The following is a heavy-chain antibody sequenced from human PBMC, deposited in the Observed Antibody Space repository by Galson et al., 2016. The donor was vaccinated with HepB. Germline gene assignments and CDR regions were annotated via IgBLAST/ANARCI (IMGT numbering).Heavy chain of an antibody. CDR2: INSGTGKT. J-gene: IGHJ4*02. CDR1: GYIFSNYG. D-gene: IGHD5-12*01. Sequence: SVKVSCKASGYIFSNYGIHWVRQAPGQRLEWLGWINSGTGKTKYSQKVQGRVTITADTSARTAYMELSSLTSEDTAIYYCARDSGLFDYWGQGMLLTVFS. V-gene: IGHV1-3*01. CDR3: ARDSGLFDY.